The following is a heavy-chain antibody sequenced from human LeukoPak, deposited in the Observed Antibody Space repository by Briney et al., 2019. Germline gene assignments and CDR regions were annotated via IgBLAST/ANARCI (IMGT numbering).Heavy chain of an antibody. CDR2: IIPIFGTA. CDR1: GGTYSCYA. Sequence: ASVKVSFKASGGTYSCYAIIWVRQAPGQGLDLMGGIIPIFGTAKYAQKFQGRVTITADESTSTAYMELSSLRSEDTAVYYCARGSSGYYYYYGMDVWGQGTTVTVSS. CDR3: ARGSSGYYYYYGMDV. V-gene: IGHV1-69*13. J-gene: IGHJ6*02. D-gene: IGHD3-22*01.